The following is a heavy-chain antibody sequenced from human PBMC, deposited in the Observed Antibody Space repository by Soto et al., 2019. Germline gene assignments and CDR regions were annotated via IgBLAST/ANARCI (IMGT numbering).Heavy chain of an antibody. J-gene: IGHJ4*02. CDR2: ISGSGGST. D-gene: IGHD3-9*01. Sequence: AGGSLRLSCAASGFTFSSYAMSWVRQAPGKGLEWVSAISGSGGSTYYADSVKGRFTISRDNSKNTLYLQMNSLRAEDTAVYYCAKATYDILTGYPSPYFDYWGQGTLVTVSS. V-gene: IGHV3-23*01. CDR3: AKATYDILTGYPSPYFDY. CDR1: GFTFSSYA.